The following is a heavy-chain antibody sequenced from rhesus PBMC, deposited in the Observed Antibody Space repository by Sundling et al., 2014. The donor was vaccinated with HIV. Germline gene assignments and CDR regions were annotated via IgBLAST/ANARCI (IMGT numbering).Heavy chain of an antibody. Sequence: EVQLVESGGGVVQPGGSLRLSCVASGFTFDDYAMHWVRQAPGKRLEWVSHVSWSGDSRYYADSVKGRFTISRDYAKNSLYLQMDSLRVEDAALYHCVRDRGAATGYFDYWGQGSPGSPSPQ. D-gene: IGHD6-31*01. J-gene: IGHJ4*01. CDR3: VRDRGAATGYFDY. V-gene: IGHV3-201*01. CDR2: VSWSGDSR. CDR1: GFTFDDYA.